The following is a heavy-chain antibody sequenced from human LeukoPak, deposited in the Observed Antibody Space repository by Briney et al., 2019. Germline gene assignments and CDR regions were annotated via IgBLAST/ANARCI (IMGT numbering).Heavy chain of an antibody. D-gene: IGHD3-16*01. CDR1: GFSLSISG. CDR3: PLGDLNAFDI. CDR2: ISSSSDLM. J-gene: IGHJ3*02. Sequence: GGSLRLSCEASGFSLSISGMNWVRQAPGKGLECVSYISSSSDLMSYVASVKGRFTVSRDNAKNSLFLQMNSLRAEDTAVYYCPLGDLNAFDIWGQGTMVTVSS. V-gene: IGHV3-48*01.